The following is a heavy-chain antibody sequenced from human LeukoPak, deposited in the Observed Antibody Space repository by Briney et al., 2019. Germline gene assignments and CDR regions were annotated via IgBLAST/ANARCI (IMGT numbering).Heavy chain of an antibody. Sequence: SETLSLTCTVSGDSIGSTTTYYWGWTRHPPGKGLGGLGKFNYRGTPHYNPSLTSRVTMSLDTSKNHFSLKLTSVTAADTAIYYCARALSGYGSGKGYFDSWGQGTLVTVPS. D-gene: IGHD3-10*01. CDR2: FNYRGTP. CDR1: GDSIGSTTTYY. CDR3: ARALSGYGSGKGYFDS. J-gene: IGHJ4*02. V-gene: IGHV4-39*07.